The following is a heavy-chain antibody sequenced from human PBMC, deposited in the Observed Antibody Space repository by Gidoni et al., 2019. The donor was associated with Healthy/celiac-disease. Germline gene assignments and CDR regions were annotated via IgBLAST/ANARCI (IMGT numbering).Heavy chain of an antibody. J-gene: IGHJ6*02. CDR2: IVVGSGNT. CDR3: AAEGAYPYYYYGMDV. Sequence: QMQLVQSGPEVKKPGTSVKVSCKASGFTFTSSAMQWVRQARGQRLEWIGWIVVGSGNTNYAQKFQERVTITRDMSTSTAYMELSSLRSEDTAVYYCAAEGAYPYYYYGMDVWGQGTTVTVSS. CDR1: GFTFTSSA. V-gene: IGHV1-58*02.